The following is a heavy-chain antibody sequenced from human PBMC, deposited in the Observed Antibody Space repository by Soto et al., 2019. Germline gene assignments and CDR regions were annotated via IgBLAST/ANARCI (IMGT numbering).Heavy chain of an antibody. CDR3: AKDRRAGGNYGFYSDF. J-gene: IGHJ4*02. CDR2: SSATGAGT. CDR1: GFTFSSYG. V-gene: IGHV3-23*01. D-gene: IGHD1-7*01. Sequence: PGGSLRLSCAASGFTFSSYGMTWVRQAPGKGLEWVSFSSATGAGTYYADSVKGRFTISRDNSKNTLYLQMTSLRVDDTAVYYCAKDRRAGGNYGFYSDFWGQGALVTVSS.